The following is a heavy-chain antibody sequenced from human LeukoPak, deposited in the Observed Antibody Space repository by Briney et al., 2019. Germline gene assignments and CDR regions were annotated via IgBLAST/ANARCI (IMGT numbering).Heavy chain of an antibody. V-gene: IGHV4-39*01. Sequence: SETLSLTCTVSGGSISSSSYYWGWIRQPPGKGLEWIGSIYYSGSTYYNPSLKSRVTISVDTSKNQFSLKLSSVTAADTAVYYCARSAKLGKAYYYYYYYMDVWGKGTTVTVSS. CDR1: GGSISSSSYY. CDR2: IYYSGST. J-gene: IGHJ6*03. CDR3: ARSAKLGKAYYYYYYYMDV. D-gene: IGHD3-16*01.